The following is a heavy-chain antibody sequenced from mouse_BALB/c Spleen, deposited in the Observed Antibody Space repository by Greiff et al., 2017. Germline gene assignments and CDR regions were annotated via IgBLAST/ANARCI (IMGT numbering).Heavy chain of an antibody. CDR3: ARQEGTGAWFAY. CDR2: ISSGGGST. V-gene: IGHV5-12-1*01. Sequence: EVMLVESGGGLVKPGGSLKLSCAASGFAFSSYDMSWVRQTPEKRLEWVAYISSGGGSTYYPDTVKGRFTISRDNAKNTLYLQMSSLKSEDTAMYYCARQEGTGAWFAYWGQGTLVTVSA. CDR1: GFAFSSYD. J-gene: IGHJ3*01. D-gene: IGHD2-14*01.